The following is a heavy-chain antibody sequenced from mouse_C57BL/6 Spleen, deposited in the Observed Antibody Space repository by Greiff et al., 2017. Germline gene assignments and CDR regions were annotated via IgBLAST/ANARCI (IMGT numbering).Heavy chain of an antibody. CDR3: ARRTAQATYYAMDY. CDR1: GYTFTNYW. CDR2: IYPGGGYT. D-gene: IGHD3-2*02. V-gene: IGHV1-63*01. J-gene: IGHJ4*01. Sequence: VQLQQSGAELVRPGTSVKMSCKASGYTFTNYWIGWAKQRPGHGLEWIGDIYPGGGYTNYNEKFKGKATLTADKSSSTAYMQFSSLTSEDSAIYYCARRTAQATYYAMDYWGQGTSVTVSS.